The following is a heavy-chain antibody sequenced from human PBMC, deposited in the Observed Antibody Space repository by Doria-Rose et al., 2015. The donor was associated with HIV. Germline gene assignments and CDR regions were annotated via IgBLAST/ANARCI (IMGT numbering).Heavy chain of an antibody. J-gene: IGHJ4*02. V-gene: IGHV2-26*01. CDR2: IFSDDDR. CDR3: ARIKSSRWYHKYYFDF. CDR1: GVSLSSPGMG. D-gene: IGHD6-13*01. Sequence: QVTLKESGPVLVKPTETLTLTCTASGVSLSSPGMGVSWIRQPPGKALEWLANIFSDDDRSYKTSLKSRLTIPRGTSKSQVVLTMTDMDPVDTATYYCARIKSSRWYHKYYFDFWGQGTLVIVSA.